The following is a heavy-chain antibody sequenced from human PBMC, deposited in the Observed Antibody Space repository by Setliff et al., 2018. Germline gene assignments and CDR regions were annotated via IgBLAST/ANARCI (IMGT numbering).Heavy chain of an antibody. CDR3: ARSLGYSSSSVDY. CDR2: IYHSGST. J-gene: IGHJ4*02. CDR1: GYSISSGYY. Sequence: NLSETLSLTCTVSGYSISSGYYWGWIRQPPGKGLEWIGSIYHSGSTYYNPSLKSRVTISVDTSKNQFSLKLSSVTAADTAVYYCARSLGYSSSSVDYWGQGTLVTVSS. V-gene: IGHV4-38-2*02. D-gene: IGHD6-6*01.